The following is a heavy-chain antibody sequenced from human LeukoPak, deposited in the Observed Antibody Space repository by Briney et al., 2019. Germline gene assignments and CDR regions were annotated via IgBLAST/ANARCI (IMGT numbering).Heavy chain of an antibody. J-gene: IGHJ6*03. CDR1: GGSVSDFY. CDR2: VYYGGST. V-gene: IGHV4-59*02. Sequence: PSETLSLTCSISGGSVSDFYWSWIRQSPGKGLEWIGYVYYGGSTTYSPSLKSRVSTSRDTSRNHLSLKLTTVTAADTAVYYCARNGGSRFFYYYMDIWGEGTTVSVSS. CDR3: ARNGGSRFFYYYMDI. D-gene: IGHD3-16*01.